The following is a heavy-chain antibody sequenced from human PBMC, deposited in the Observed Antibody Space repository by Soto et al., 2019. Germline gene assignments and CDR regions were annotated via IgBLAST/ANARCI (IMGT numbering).Heavy chain of an antibody. D-gene: IGHD6-13*01. V-gene: IGHV3-30*18. CDR1: GFTFRISG. Sequence: GGSLRLSCASSGFTFRISGIPGSCKDPGKGLEWVAVISYDGSNKYYADSVKGRFTISRDNSKNTLYLQMNSLRAEDTAVYYFAQIPARGAAAGMLFWLDPWGQGTLVTVSS. CDR3: AQIPARGAAAGMLFWLDP. CDR2: ISYDGSNK. J-gene: IGHJ5*02.